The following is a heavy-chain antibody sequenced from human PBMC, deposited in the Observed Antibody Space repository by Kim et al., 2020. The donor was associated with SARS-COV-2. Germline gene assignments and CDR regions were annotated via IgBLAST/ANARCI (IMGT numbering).Heavy chain of an antibody. Sequence: RKSRVTMSVDTSKNQFSLKLSSVTAADTAVYYCARDAQEFGELLYNWFDPWGQGTLVTVSS. CDR3: ARDAQEFGELLYNWFDP. D-gene: IGHD3-10*01. V-gene: IGHV4-4*06. J-gene: IGHJ5*02.